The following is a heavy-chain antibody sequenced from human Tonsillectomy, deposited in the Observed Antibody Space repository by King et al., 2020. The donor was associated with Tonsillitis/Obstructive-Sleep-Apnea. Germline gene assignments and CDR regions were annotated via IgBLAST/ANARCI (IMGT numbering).Heavy chain of an antibody. D-gene: IGHD4-23*01. CDR3: ARGREVLGPTVVTHFDY. CDR1: GFTFSSYE. V-gene: IGHV3-48*03. J-gene: IGHJ4*02. CDR2: ISSSGSTI. Sequence: VQLVESGGGLVQPGGSLRLSCAASGFTFSSYEMNWVRQAPGKGLEWVSYISSSGSTIYYADSVKGRFTISRDNAKNSLYLQMNSLRAEDTAVYYCARGREVLGPTVVTHFDYWGQGTLVTVSS.